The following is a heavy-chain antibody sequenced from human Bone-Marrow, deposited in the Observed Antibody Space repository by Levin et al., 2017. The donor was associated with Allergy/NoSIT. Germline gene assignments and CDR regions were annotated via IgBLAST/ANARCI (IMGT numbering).Heavy chain of an antibody. Sequence: ASETLSLTCTVSGGSFNSGNYFWSWIRQSREKGLEWIGTIYNTGRTRYNPSLESRISMSVDTSNSQFSLRLASVTAADPAVYFCARVEDFGGADAFYHWGPGKLVTVSS. V-gene: IGHV4-30-4*01. CDR3: ARVEDFGGADAFYH. J-gene: IGHJ3*01. CDR1: GGSFNSGNYF. CDR2: IYNTGRT. D-gene: IGHD3-10*01.